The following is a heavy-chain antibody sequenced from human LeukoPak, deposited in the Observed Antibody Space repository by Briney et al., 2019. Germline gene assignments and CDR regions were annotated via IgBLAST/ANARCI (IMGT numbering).Heavy chain of an antibody. Sequence: ASVKVSCKSHGYIFTGYFIHWIRQAPGQGLEWVGWINPNSGATKYAQKFQGGVTMTRDTSISTAYMELSRLTTDDTAVYYCARAEHYFDIRGFYQRPFDYWGQGTLVTVSS. D-gene: IGHD3-22*01. CDR1: GYIFTGYF. V-gene: IGHV1-2*02. CDR3: ARAEHYFDIRGFYQRPFDY. J-gene: IGHJ4*02. CDR2: INPNSGAT.